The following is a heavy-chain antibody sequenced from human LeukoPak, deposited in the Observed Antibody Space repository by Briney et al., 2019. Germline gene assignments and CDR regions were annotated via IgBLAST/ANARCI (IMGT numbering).Heavy chain of an antibody. CDR3: AKTPGGSGLRCDY. CDR2: ISGSGGST. V-gene: IGHV3-23*01. D-gene: IGHD6-19*01. J-gene: IGHJ4*02. CDR1: GFTFSSYA. Sequence: GGSLRLSCAASGFTFSSYAMSWVRQAPGKGLEWVSAISGSGGSTYYADSVKGRFTIYRDNTKNTLYLKMNSLRAEDTAVYYCAKTPGGSGLRCDYWGQGTLVTVSS.